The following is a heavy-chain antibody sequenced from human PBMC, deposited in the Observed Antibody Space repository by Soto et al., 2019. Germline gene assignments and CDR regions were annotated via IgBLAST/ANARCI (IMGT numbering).Heavy chain of an antibody. CDR1: GGSVSSGSYY. D-gene: IGHD3-22*01. CDR2: IYYSGST. J-gene: IGHJ5*02. V-gene: IGHV4-61*01. CDR3: ARDKGYYDSRFDP. Sequence: SETLSLTCTVSGGSVSSGSYYWSWIRQPPGKGLEWIGYIYYSGSTNYNPSLKSRVTISVDTSKNQFSLKLSSVTAADTAVYYCARDKGYYDSRFDPWGQGNLVTVSS.